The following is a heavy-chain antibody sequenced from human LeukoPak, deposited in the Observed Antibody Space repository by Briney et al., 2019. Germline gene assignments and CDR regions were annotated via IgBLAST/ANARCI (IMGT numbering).Heavy chain of an antibody. CDR1: GYTFTSHG. CDR3: ARIPNWSDDPAGFDY. D-gene: IGHD2-21*01. V-gene: IGHV1-2*02. Sequence: GASVKVSCKASGYTFTSHGISWVRQAPGQGLEWMGWINAESGETKYAQKFQGRVTMTRDTSISTAYMELRGLRFDDTAVYYCARIPNWSDDPAGFDYWGQGTLVTVSS. CDR2: INAESGET. J-gene: IGHJ4*02.